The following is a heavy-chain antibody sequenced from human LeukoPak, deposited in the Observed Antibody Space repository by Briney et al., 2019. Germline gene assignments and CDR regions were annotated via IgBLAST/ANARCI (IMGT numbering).Heavy chain of an antibody. Sequence: GASVMVSCRTSGDTFISYGITWVRQAPGQGLEWMGWISNYNGDIKYAKNLQGRVTITTDTATTTAYMELRSLRSEDTTMYYCAKLKYGVNVFDAWGQGTRV. D-gene: IGHD3-3*01. CDR1: GDTFISYG. CDR3: AKLKYGVNVFDA. CDR2: ISNYNGDI. J-gene: IGHJ3*01. V-gene: IGHV1-18*04.